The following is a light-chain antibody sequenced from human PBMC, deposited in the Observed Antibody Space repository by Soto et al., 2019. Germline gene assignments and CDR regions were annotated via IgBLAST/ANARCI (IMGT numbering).Light chain of an antibody. CDR1: QSLGSN. Sequence: VMTQSPATLSVSPGDTATLSCRASQSLGSNLGWYQQKPGQAPRLLIFAASTRATGVPARFSGSGSATEFSLTISSLQSEDFAFYFCQQYNDWPLTFGQGTKVEIK. J-gene: IGKJ1*01. CDR3: QQYNDWPLT. CDR2: AAS. V-gene: IGKV3-15*01.